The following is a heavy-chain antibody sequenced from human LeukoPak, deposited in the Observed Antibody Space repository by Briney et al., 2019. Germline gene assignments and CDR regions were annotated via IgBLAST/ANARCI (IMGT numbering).Heavy chain of an antibody. J-gene: IGHJ5*02. Sequence: SETLSLTCSVSGGTISSYYCSWIRQPPGKGLEWVGYIYYSGSTNYNPSLKSRVTISVDTSKNQFSLKLSPVTAADTAVYYCATGTTSGTYYYGSGSYYNWFDPWGQGTLVTVSS. V-gene: IGHV4-59*08. CDR3: ATGTTSGTYYYGSGSYYNWFDP. CDR2: IYYSGST. CDR1: GGTISSYY. D-gene: IGHD3-10*01.